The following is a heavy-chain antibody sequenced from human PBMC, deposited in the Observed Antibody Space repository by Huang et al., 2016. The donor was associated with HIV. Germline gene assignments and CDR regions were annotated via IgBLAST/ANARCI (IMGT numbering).Heavy chain of an antibody. D-gene: IGHD3-22*01. V-gene: IGHV3-33*04. CDR2: ISNDGMKK. Sequence: VQLIESGGGVVQPGKSLRLSCATSGFILSNYGMHWVRQAPGKGLKGVAFISNDGMKKNYADSVRGRFTVGRDNGNNTLFLQMRSLGVDDTAVYYCARGDYYDSSGYHPGYFDYWGQGILVTVSS. J-gene: IGHJ4*02. CDR3: ARGDYYDSSGYHPGYFDY. CDR1: GFILSNYG.